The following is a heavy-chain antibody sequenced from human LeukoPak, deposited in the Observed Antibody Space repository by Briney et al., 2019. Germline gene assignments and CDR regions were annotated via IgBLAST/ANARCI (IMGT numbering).Heavy chain of an antibody. Sequence: GRSLRLSCATSGFTFSSYAMHWVRQAPGKGLEWVAVVSYDGSNKFYADSVKGRFTISRDNSKNTLYLQMNSLIAEDTAVYFCARVRCSSAACNFAAMDVWGQGTTVTVSS. V-gene: IGHV3-30-3*01. CDR2: VSYDGSNK. CDR1: GFTFSSYA. J-gene: IGHJ6*02. CDR3: ARVRCSSAACNFAAMDV. D-gene: IGHD2-2*01.